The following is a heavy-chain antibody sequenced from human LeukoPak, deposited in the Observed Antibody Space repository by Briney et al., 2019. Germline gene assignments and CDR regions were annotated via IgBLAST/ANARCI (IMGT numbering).Heavy chain of an antibody. CDR1: GFTFSTYA. J-gene: IGHJ4*02. V-gene: IGHV3-21*01. Sequence: GGSLRLSCTASGFTFSTYAMNWVRQAPGKGLEWVSSTSDNGRNKYYADSLKGRFTISSDNAKNSLYLQMDSLRVEDTAVYYCAREDAEAFGHWGQGTLVTVSS. CDR2: TSDNGRNK. CDR3: AREDAEAFGH.